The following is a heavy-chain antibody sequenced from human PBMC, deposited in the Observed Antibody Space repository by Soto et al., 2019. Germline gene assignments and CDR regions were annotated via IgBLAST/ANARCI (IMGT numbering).Heavy chain of an antibody. CDR3: AKAFCDAAKCFPCEP. CDR2: ISTRGSSA. CDR1: GFTFNDYA. J-gene: IGHJ4*02. D-gene: IGHD2-21*01. V-gene: IGHV3-23*04. Sequence: VHLVQSGGGLVQPGESLSLSCVASGFTFNDYAMHWVRQTPGKGLEWVAAISTRGSSAYYADSVKGRFTISRDKSTKTLSLHMHTLRVEDTAVYFCAKAFCDAAKCFPCEPWGQGTPVAVSP.